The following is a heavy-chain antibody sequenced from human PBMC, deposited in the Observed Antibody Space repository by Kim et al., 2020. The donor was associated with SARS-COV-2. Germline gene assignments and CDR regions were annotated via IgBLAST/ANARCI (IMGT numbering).Heavy chain of an antibody. Sequence: SETLSLTCAVYGGSFSGYYWSWIRQPPGKGLEWIGEINHSGSTNYNPSLKSRVTISVDTSKNQFSLKLSSVTAADTAVYYCARSSFGVLQSYHFDYWGQGTLVTVSS. J-gene: IGHJ4*02. CDR2: INHSGST. D-gene: IGHD3-10*01. CDR1: GGSFSGYY. V-gene: IGHV4-34*01. CDR3: ARSSFGVLQSYHFDY.